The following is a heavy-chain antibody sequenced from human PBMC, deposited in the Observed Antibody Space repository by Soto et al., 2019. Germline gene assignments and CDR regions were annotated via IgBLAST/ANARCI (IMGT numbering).Heavy chain of an antibody. CDR2: IDGDGGDT. V-gene: IGHV3-23*01. J-gene: IGHJ5*01. CDR1: GITFNPNA. CDR3: ARGRLAVGSDWFDS. Sequence: GGSLRLSCVASGITFNPNAMIWVRQAPGKGLEWVSAIDGDGGDTFFADFVKGRFTMSRDNSKNTVYLHMRSLTAEDTALYYCARGRLAVGSDWFDSWGPGTLVTVSS. D-gene: IGHD1-26*01.